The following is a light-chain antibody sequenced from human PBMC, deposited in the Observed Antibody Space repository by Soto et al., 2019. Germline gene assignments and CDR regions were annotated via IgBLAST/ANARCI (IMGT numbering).Light chain of an antibody. J-gene: IGLJ1*01. CDR1: TSNIESHP. CDR3: ATWDDSRNGV. CDR2: TNN. Sequence: VLTQAPPASGAPGQRITISCSGDTSNIESHPVNWFQQVPGAAPKLLIKTNNQRPSGVPDRFSGSKSGASASLAIRGLQSEDEGTYYCATWDDSRNGVFGSGTKVTVL. V-gene: IGLV1-44*01.